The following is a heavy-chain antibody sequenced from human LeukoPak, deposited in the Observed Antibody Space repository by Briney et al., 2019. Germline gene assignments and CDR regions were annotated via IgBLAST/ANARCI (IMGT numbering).Heavy chain of an antibody. Sequence: SETLSLTCTVSGGSISSGGYYWSWIRQPPGKGLEWIGEINHRGSTNYNPSLKSRVTISVDTSKNQFSLKLSSVTAADTAVYYCARGPRAGYYYYGMDVRGQGTTVTVSS. CDR2: INHRGST. CDR1: GGSISSGGYY. V-gene: IGHV4-39*07. CDR3: ARGPRAGYYYYGMDV. J-gene: IGHJ6*02.